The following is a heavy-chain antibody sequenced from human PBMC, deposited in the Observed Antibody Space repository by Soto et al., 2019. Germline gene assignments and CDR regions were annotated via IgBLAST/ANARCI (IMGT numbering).Heavy chain of an antibody. CDR3: ARYGTRGDW. V-gene: IGHV3-48*03. D-gene: IGHD3-10*01. CDR1: GFNFRMYE. Sequence: LSLSCQASGFNFRMYEMHWVRKAPGKGLEWVSYISSSGLTTYYADFAEGRFTISRDNAKDSLYLHLNSLRVGDTAVYYCARYGTRGDWWGLGTQVTVSS. CDR2: ISSSGLTT. J-gene: IGHJ5*01.